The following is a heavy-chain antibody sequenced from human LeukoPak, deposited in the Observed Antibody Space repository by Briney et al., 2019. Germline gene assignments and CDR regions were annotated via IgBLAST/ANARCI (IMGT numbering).Heavy chain of an antibody. Sequence: GGSLRLSCAASGFSVSSNYMTWVRQAPGKGLEWVSVLYSGGGAYYADSVKDRFTISRDYSQNTLLLQMNSLRAEDTALYYCARGWELDYWGQGTLVTVSS. CDR2: LYSGGGA. CDR3: ARGWELDY. V-gene: IGHV3-66*01. D-gene: IGHD1-26*01. CDR1: GFSVSSNY. J-gene: IGHJ4*02.